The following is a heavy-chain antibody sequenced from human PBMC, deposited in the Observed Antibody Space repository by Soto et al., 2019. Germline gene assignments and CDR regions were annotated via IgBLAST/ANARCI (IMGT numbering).Heavy chain of an antibody. Sequence: EVQLVESGGGLVKPGGSLRLSCAASGFSFHDAWMNWVRQAPGKGLEWVGRIKSKTDGETTDYAAPGKGRFSVSRDDSKNTLYLQMNSLKTEDTAVYYCTADLIGTYYSPYDYWGQGILVTVSS. CDR2: IKSKTDGETT. CDR1: GFSFHDAW. J-gene: IGHJ4*02. CDR3: TADLIGTYYSPYDY. D-gene: IGHD3-10*01. V-gene: IGHV3-15*07.